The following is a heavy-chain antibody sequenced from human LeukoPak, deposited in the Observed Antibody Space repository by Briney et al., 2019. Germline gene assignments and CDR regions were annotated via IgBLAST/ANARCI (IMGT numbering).Heavy chain of an antibody. CDR1: GGSISSGGYY. J-gene: IGHJ6*02. CDR3: AREGSGYCSSTSCYRYYGMDV. CDR2: IYYSGST. V-gene: IGHV4-31*03. Sequence: SETLSLTCTDSGGSISSGGYYWSWIRQHPGKGLEWIGYIYYSGSTYYNPSLKSRVTISVDTSKNQFSLKLSSVTAADTAVYYCAREGSGYCSSTSCYRYYGMDVWGQGTTVTVSS. D-gene: IGHD2-2*01.